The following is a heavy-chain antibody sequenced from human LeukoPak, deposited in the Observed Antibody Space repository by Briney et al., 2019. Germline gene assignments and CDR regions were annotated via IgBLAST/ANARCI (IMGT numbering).Heavy chain of an antibody. CDR1: GYTFTGYY. V-gene: IGHV1-2*02. J-gene: IGHJ4*02. CDR3: TRYLLFDY. Sequence: ASVKVSCKASGYTFTGYYMHRVRQAPGQGLEWMGWINPNSGGTNYAQKFQGRVTMTMDTSISTAYMELSRLRSDDTAGYYCTRYLLFDYWGQGTLVTVSS. CDR2: INPNSGGT.